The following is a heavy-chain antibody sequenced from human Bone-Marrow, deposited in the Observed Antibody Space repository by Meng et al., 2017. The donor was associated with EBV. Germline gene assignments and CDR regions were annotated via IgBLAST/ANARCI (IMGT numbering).Heavy chain of an antibody. CDR3: AGRRSGSYYSLDY. Sequence: STLKEPGPKLVKPTQTPLRTCSFPVVSLSTSGGGVGLIRQPPGKALEWLALIYWDDDKRYRPSLKSRLTITQDTSKNRVVLTMTNMDPVDTATYYCAGRRSGSYYSLDYWGQGTLVTVSS. CDR2: IYWDDDK. V-gene: IGHV2-5*02. D-gene: IGHD3-10*01. J-gene: IGHJ4*02. CDR1: VVSLSTSGGG.